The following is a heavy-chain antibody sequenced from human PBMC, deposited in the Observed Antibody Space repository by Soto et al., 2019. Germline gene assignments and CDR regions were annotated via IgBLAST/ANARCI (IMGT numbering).Heavy chain of an antibody. J-gene: IGHJ3*02. CDR3: AIIVATDLDDAFDI. CDR2: ISAYNGNT. Sequence: ASVKVSCKASGYTFTSYGISWVRQAPGQGLEWMGWISAYNGNTNYAQKLQGRVTMTTDTSTSTDHMERRSLRSDDTAVYYCAIIVATDLDDAFDIWGQGTMVTVSS. CDR1: GYTFTSYG. V-gene: IGHV1-18*01. D-gene: IGHD5-12*01.